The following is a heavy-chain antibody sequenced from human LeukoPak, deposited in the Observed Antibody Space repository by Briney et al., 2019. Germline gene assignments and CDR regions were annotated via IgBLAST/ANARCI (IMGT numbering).Heavy chain of an antibody. D-gene: IGHD2-2*01. CDR3: ASTGVLPDKYYFDY. V-gene: IGHV4-39*07. Sequence: PSETLSLTCTVSGGSISSSSYYWGWIRQPPGKGLEWIGSIYYSGSTYYNPSLKSRVTISVDTSKNQFSLKLSSVTAADTAVYYCASTGVLPDKYYFDYWGQGTLVTVSS. CDR2: IYYSGST. CDR1: GGSISSSSYY. J-gene: IGHJ4*02.